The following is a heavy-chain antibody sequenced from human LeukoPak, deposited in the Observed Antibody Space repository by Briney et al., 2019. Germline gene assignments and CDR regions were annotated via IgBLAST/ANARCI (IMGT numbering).Heavy chain of an antibody. CDR3: ARSFLWGDAFDI. CDR1: GFTFSDYY. V-gene: IGHV3-11*03. J-gene: IGHJ3*02. D-gene: IGHD2/OR15-2a*01. CDR2: ISSSSSYT. Sequence: GGSLILSCAASGFTFSDYYMSWIRQAPGKGLEWVSYISSSSSYTNYADSVKGRFTISRDNAKNSLYLQMNSLRAEDTAVYYCARSFLWGDAFDIWGQGTMVTVSS.